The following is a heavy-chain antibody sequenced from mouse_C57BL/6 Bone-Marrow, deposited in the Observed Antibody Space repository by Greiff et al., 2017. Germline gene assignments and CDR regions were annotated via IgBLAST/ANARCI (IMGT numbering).Heavy chain of an antibody. CDR1: GYTFTSYW. D-gene: IGHD4-1*01. V-gene: IGHV1-5*01. Sequence: VQLQQSGTVLARPGASVKMSCKTSGYTFTSYWMHWVKQRPGQGLEWIGAIYPGNSDTSYNQKFKGKAKLTAVTSASTAYMALSSLTNEDSAVYYCTRKTTAGTGPYAMDYWGQGTSVTVSS. CDR3: TRKTTAGTGPYAMDY. J-gene: IGHJ4*01. CDR2: IYPGNSDT.